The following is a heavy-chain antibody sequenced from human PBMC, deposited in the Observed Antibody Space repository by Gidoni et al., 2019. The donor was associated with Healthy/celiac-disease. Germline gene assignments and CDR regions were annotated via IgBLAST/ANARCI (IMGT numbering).Heavy chain of an antibody. Sequence: QVTLKESGPVLVKPTETLTLTCTVSGFSLSNARMGVSWIRQPPGKALEWLAHIFSNDEKSYSTSLKSRLTISKDTSKSQVVLTMTNMDPVDTATYYCARIKPQRYSSGWLTGYYFDYWGQGTLVTVSS. CDR3: ARIKPQRYSSGWLTGYYFDY. CDR2: IFSNDEK. J-gene: IGHJ4*02. CDR1: GFSLSNARMG. D-gene: IGHD6-19*01. V-gene: IGHV2-26*01.